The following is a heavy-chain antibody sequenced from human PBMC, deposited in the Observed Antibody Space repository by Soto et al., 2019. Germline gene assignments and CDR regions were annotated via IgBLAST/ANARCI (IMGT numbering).Heavy chain of an antibody. CDR1: TFTFTSSA. V-gene: IGHV1-58*01. CDR3: ATHREGATYYFDY. D-gene: IGHD1-26*01. CDR2: IVVGSGNT. Sequence: QMQLVQSGPEVKKPGTSVKVSCKASTFTFTSSAVQWVRQARGQRLEWIGWIVVGSGNTKYAQNFQERVTFTRDMSSGTAYLELSSLRSEETAVYYCATHREGATYYFDYWGQGTLLTVSS. J-gene: IGHJ4*02.